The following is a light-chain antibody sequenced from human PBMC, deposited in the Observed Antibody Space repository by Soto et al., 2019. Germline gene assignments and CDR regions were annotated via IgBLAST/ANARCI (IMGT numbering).Light chain of an antibody. J-gene: IGKJ1*01. CDR3: MQTLQTRT. CDR1: QSLLHSNGYYY. Sequence: IVVTQSPLSLPVTPGEPASISCRSSQSLLHSNGYYYLDWYLQKPGQSPQVLIYLGSNRASGVPDRFSGSGSGTDFTLKISRVEAEDVGVYYCMQTLQTRTFGQGTKVEIK. CDR2: LGS. V-gene: IGKV2-28*01.